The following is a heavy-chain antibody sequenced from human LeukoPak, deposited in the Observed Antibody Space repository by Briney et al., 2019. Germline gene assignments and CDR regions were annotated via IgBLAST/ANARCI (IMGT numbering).Heavy chain of an antibody. V-gene: IGHV1-69*05. CDR2: IIPIFGTA. Sequence: ASVKVSCKASGGTFSSYAISWVRQAPGQGLEWMGGIIPIFGTANYAQKFQGRVTITTDESTSTAHMELSSLRSEDTAVYYCGSEEAELFPPPSGSRGSLDYWRQGTLLTVSS. D-gene: IGHD1-26*01. CDR3: GSEEAELFPPPSGSRGSLDY. J-gene: IGHJ4*02. CDR1: GGTFSSYA.